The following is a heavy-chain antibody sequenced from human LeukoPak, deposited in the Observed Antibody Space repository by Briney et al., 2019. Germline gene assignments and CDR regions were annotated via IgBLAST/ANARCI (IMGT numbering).Heavy chain of an antibody. CDR2: ISGSGGST. CDR1: GFTFSSYA. J-gene: IGHJ4*02. CDR3: ARDKGRGIAVAFDY. D-gene: IGHD6-19*01. V-gene: IGHV3-23*01. Sequence: GGSLRLSCAASGFTFSSYAMSWVRQAPGKGLEWVSAISGSGGSTYYADSVKGRSTISRDTYKNTLYLQMNSLRAEDTAVYYCARDKGRGIAVAFDYWGQGTLVTVSS.